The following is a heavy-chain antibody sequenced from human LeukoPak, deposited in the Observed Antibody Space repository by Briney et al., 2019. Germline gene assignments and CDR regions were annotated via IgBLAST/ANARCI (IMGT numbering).Heavy chain of an antibody. CDR2: IAYDGRND. J-gene: IGHJ3*02. Sequence: GGSLRLSCEASGFTFSASGMHWVRQAPGKGLEWVAVIAYDGRNDYYADSVKGRFTISRDNSKSTLYLQMNGLRAEDTAIYYCAKETRRGTINDGFDIWGQGTMVTVSS. D-gene: IGHD3-10*01. V-gene: IGHV3-30*18. CDR1: GFTFSASG. CDR3: AKETRRGTINDGFDI.